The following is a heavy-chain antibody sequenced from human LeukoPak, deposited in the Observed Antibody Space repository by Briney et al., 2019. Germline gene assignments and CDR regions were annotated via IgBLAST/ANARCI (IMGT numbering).Heavy chain of an antibody. CDR1: GFTFSSYS. Sequence: GGSLRLSCAASGFTFSSYSMNWVRQAPGKGLEWVSSISSSSSYIYYADSAKGRFTISRDNAKNSLYLQMNSLRAEDTAVYYCARIYGDYGGYFDYWGQGTLVTVSS. D-gene: IGHD4-17*01. CDR2: ISSSSSYI. V-gene: IGHV3-21*01. CDR3: ARIYGDYGGYFDY. J-gene: IGHJ4*02.